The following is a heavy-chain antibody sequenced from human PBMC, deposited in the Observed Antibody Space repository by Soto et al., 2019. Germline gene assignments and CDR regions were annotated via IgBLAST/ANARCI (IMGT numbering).Heavy chain of an antibody. Sequence: QVQLVESGGGVVQPGRSLRLSCAASGFTLSNYAMHWVRQAPGKGLEWVALISYDGSNKYYADSVKGRFTISRDNSKNALDLQMNSLRAEATGVCYCAGGGYCISTSCYLSWFDPWGQGTLVTVSS. CDR3: AGGGYCISTSCYLSWFDP. CDR2: ISYDGSNK. J-gene: IGHJ5*02. D-gene: IGHD2-2*01. V-gene: IGHV3-30-3*01. CDR1: GFTLSNYA.